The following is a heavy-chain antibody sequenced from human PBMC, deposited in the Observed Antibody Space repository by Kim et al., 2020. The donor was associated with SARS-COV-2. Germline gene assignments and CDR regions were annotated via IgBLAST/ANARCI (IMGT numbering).Heavy chain of an antibody. CDR3: ARDLFGFGEWRPFDI. D-gene: IGHD3-10*01. V-gene: IGHV3-53*01. CDR1: GFTVSSNY. Sequence: GGSLRLSCAASGFTVSSNYMSWVRQAPGKGLEWVSVIYSGGSTYYADSVKGRFTISRDNSKYTLYLQMNSLRAEVTAVYYCARDLFGFGEWRPFDIWGQGTMVTVAS. J-gene: IGHJ3*02. CDR2: IYSGGST.